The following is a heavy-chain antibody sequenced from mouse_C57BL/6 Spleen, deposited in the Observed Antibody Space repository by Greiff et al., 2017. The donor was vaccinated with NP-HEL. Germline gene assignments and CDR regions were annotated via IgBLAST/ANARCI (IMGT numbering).Heavy chain of an antibody. J-gene: IGHJ3*01. V-gene: IGHV14-4*01. CDR3: TTPLTTVVGAY. Sequence: VQLQQSGAELVRPGASVKLSCTASGFNIKDDYMHWVKQRPEQGLEWIGWIYPENGDTEYASKFQGKATITADTSSNTAYLQLRSLTSEDTAVYYCTTPLTTVVGAYWGQGTLVTVSA. CDR1: GFNIKDDY. CDR2: IYPENGDT. D-gene: IGHD1-1*01.